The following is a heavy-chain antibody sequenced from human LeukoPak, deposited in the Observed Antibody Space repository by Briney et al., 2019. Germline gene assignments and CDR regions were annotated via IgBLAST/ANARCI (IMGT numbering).Heavy chain of an antibody. D-gene: IGHD2-2*01. Sequence: ASVKVSCKASGYTFTSYGISWVRQAPGQGLEWMGWISAYNGNTNYAQKLQGRVTMTTDTSTSTAYMELRSLRSDDTAVYYCARGAVSIVVVPAANLPGNYYYYYYMDVWGKGTTVTVSS. V-gene: IGHV1-18*01. J-gene: IGHJ6*03. CDR2: ISAYNGNT. CDR3: ARGAVSIVVVPAANLPGNYYYYYYMDV. CDR1: GYTFTSYG.